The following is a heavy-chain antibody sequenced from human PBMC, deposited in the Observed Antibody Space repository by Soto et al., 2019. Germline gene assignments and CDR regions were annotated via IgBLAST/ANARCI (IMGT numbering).Heavy chain of an antibody. CDR1: GGSFSGYY. D-gene: IGHD6-19*01. CDR2: INHSGST. CDR3: ARERVAGTLGFDY. Sequence: SETLSLTCAVYGGSFSGYYWSWIRQPPGKGLEWIGEINHSGSTNYNPSLKSRVTISVDTSKNQFSLKLSSVTAADTAVYYCARERVAGTLGFDYWGQGTLVTVSS. V-gene: IGHV4-34*01. J-gene: IGHJ4*02.